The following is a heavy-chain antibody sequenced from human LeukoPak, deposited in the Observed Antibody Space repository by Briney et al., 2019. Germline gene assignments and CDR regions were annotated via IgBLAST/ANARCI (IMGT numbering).Heavy chain of an antibody. CDR2: IYPGDSDT. J-gene: IGHJ4*02. V-gene: IGHV5-51*01. Sequence: PGESLKISCKGSGYSFTSYWIGWVRQLPGKGLEWMGIIYPGDSDTRYSPSFQGQVTISADKSISTAYLQWSSLKASDTAMYYCARLARITGTNGHLDYWGQGTLVTVSS. D-gene: IGHD1-20*01. CDR3: ARLARITGTNGHLDY. CDR1: GYSFTSYW.